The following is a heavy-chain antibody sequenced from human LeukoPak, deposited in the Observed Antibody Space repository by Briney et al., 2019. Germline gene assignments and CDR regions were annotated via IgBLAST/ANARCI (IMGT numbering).Heavy chain of an antibody. J-gene: IGHJ6*02. CDR1: RFIFNSYA. CDR2: ISGSGGST. CDR3: AKHKRLLIYYYYGLDV. D-gene: IGHD2-21*02. V-gene: IGHV3-23*01. Sequence: GGSLRLSCAASRFIFNSYAMSWVRQAPGKGLEWVSGISGSGGSTYYADSVKGRFTISRDNSKNTLYLQMNSLRAEDTAVYYCAKHKRLLIYYYYGLDVWGQGTTVTVSS.